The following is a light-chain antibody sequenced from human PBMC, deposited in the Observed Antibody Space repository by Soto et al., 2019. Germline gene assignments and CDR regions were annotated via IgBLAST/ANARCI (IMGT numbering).Light chain of an antibody. Sequence: EIVLTQSPGTLSLSPGEGATLSCRASQTVNNNYVAWYQQKLGQAPRLLIYSASSRATGIPDRFSGSGSGTDFTLTITRLEPEDFAGYYCHQYGSSPRTFGQGTKVEIK. CDR2: SAS. V-gene: IGKV3-20*01. J-gene: IGKJ1*01. CDR3: HQYGSSPRT. CDR1: QTVNNNY.